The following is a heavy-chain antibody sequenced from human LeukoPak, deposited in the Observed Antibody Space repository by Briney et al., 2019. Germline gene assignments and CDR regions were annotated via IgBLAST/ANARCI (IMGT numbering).Heavy chain of an antibody. D-gene: IGHD2-2*01. CDR3: ARGVWDVVVPAASDY. J-gene: IGHJ4*02. CDR2: INWNGGST. Sequence: GGSLRLSCAASGFTFDDYGMSWVRQAPGKGLEWVSGINWNGGSTGYADSVKGRFTISRDNAKNSLYLQMNSLRAEDTALYYCARGVWDVVVPAASDYWGQGTLVTVSS. CDR1: GFTFDDYG. V-gene: IGHV3-20*04.